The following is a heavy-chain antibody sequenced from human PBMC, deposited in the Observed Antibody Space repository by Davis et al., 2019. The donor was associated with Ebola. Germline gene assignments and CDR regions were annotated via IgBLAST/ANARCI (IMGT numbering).Heavy chain of an antibody. CDR1: GASISSGDYY. J-gene: IGHJ4*02. Sequence: PSETLSLTCTVSGASISSGDYYWSWIRQHPGKGLEWIGYISYSGSTFHSSSLKSRVTMSIDTSKNQFSLKLNSVSAADTAVYYCARGVFGAFFDSWGQGALVTVSS. V-gene: IGHV4-31*03. CDR2: ISYSGST. D-gene: IGHD3-10*01. CDR3: ARGVFGAFFDS.